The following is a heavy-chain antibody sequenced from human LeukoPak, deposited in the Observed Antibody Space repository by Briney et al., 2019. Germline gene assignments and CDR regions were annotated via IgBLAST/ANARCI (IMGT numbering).Heavy chain of an antibody. V-gene: IGHV5-10-1*01. CDR3: ARHKLRYFDPQGY. Sequence: GESLKICCKGSGYSFTSYWIGWVRQMPGKGLEWMGRIDPSDSYTNYSPSFQGHVTISADKSISTAYLQWSSLKASDTAMYYCARHKLRYFDPQGYWGQGTLVTVSS. CDR2: IDPSDSYT. CDR1: GYSFTSYW. J-gene: IGHJ4*02. D-gene: IGHD3-9*01.